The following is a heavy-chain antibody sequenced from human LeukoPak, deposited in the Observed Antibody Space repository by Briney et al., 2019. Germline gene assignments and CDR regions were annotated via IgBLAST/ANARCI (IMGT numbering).Heavy chain of an antibody. CDR2: IYYSGST. Sequence: PSETLSLTCTVSGGSFSSGSYYWSWIRQPPGKGLEWIGYIYYSGSTNYNPSLKSRVTISVDTSKNQFSLKLSSVTAADMAVYYCARGGFLSSSWYYFDYWGQGTLVTVSS. CDR3: ARGGFLSSSWYYFDY. CDR1: GGSFSSGSYY. V-gene: IGHV4-61*01. D-gene: IGHD6-13*01. J-gene: IGHJ4*02.